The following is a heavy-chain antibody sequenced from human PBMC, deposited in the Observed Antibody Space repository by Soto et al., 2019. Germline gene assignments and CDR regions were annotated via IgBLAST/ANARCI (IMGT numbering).Heavy chain of an antibody. CDR3: ARVVPGAEAWFGP. Sequence: ASVKVSCKTSGYTFTDYYMHWVRHAPGQGLEWMGWINPNSGGPISAQKFQGRVSMTTDTSTTTAYMELRSLRSDDTAVYYCARVVPGAEAWFGPWGQGTLVTVSS. CDR1: GYTFTDYY. D-gene: IGHD2-2*01. CDR2: INPNSGGP. J-gene: IGHJ5*02. V-gene: IGHV1-2*02.